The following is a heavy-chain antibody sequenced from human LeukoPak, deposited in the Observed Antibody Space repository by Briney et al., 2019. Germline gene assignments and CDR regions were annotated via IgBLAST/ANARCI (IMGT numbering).Heavy chain of an antibody. CDR3: ARGLSRAYYYGSGSYANWFDP. V-gene: IGHV4-34*01. D-gene: IGHD3-10*01. CDR2: INHSGST. J-gene: IGHJ5*02. Sequence: SETLSLTCAVYGGSFSGYYWSWIRDPPRKGLEWIGEINHSGSTNYNPSLKSRVTISVDTSKYQFSVKLSSVTAADTAVYYCARGLSRAYYYGSGSYANWFDPWGQGTLVNVYS. CDR1: GGSFSGYY.